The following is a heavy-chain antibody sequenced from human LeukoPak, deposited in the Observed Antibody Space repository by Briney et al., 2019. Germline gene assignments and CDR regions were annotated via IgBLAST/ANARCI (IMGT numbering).Heavy chain of an antibody. V-gene: IGHV1-18*01. J-gene: IGHJ3*02. CDR1: GYTFTSYG. CDR3: ARVQWGATGAFDI. CDR2: ISAYNGNT. Sequence: ASVNVSCKASGYTFTSYGISWVRLAPGQGLEWMGWISAYNGNTNYAQKLQGRVTMTTDTYKSTAYMELRSLRSDDTAVYYCARVQWGATGAFDIWGQGTMVTVSS. D-gene: IGHD1-26*01.